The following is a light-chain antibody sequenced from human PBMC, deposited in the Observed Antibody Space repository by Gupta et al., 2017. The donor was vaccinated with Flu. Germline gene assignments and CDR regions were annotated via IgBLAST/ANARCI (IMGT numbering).Light chain of an antibody. Sequence: EIVLTQSPATLSLSPGDGATLSCRARQSVTNNVSWYQQKPDQAPRLLISDASNRATVIPAMFGGGGCGTNVPLTSSSLEHEDIACYYFSQRSQWGHLTFGRGTKVEIK. V-gene: IGKV3-11*01. J-gene: IGKJ4*01. CDR3: SQRSQWGHLT. CDR1: QSVTNN. CDR2: DAS.